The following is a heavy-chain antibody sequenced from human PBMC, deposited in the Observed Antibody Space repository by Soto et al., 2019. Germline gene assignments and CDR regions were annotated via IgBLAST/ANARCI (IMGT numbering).Heavy chain of an antibody. D-gene: IGHD1-1*01. CDR2: ISSSSSYI. CDR1: GFTFSSYS. Sequence: EVQLVESGGGLVKPGGSLRLSCAASGFTFSSYSMNWVRQAPGKGLEWVSSISSSSSYIYYADSVKGRFTISRDNAKNSLYLQMNSLRAEDTAVYYCARDRTVQLERHFDIWGQGTMVTVSS. V-gene: IGHV3-21*01. CDR3: ARDRTVQLERHFDI. J-gene: IGHJ3*02.